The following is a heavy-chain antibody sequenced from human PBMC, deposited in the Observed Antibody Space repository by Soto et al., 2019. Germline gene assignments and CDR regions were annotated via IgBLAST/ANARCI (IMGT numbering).Heavy chain of an antibody. Sequence: QVQLVQSGAEMKKPGSSVKVSCQSSGGTFNTYAMNWVRQAPGQGPEWMGDISPMFGAAIYAPKVQGRVTIPADVSTGTSYMHLSSLTSEDTALYFCAREVQVHTPAFVYWGQGTLVTVSS. D-gene: IGHD3-10*01. J-gene: IGHJ4*02. CDR1: GGTFNTYA. CDR3: AREVQVHTPAFVY. V-gene: IGHV1-69*19. CDR2: ISPMFGAA.